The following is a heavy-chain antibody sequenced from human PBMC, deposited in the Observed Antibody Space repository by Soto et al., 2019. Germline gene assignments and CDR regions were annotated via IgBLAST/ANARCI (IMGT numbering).Heavy chain of an antibody. D-gene: IGHD4-17*01. J-gene: IGHJ4*02. V-gene: IGHV3-33*01. Sequence: GGSLRLSCAASGFTFSSYGMHWVRRAPGKGLEWVAVIWYDGSNKYYADSVKGRFTISRDNSKNTLYLQMNSLRAEDTAVYYCARDSATVTTAFLIDYWGQGTLVTVSS. CDR3: ARDSATVTTAFLIDY. CDR1: GFTFSSYG. CDR2: IWYDGSNK.